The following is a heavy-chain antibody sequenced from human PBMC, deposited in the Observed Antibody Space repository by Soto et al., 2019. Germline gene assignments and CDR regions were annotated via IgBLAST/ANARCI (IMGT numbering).Heavy chain of an antibody. D-gene: IGHD1-26*01. CDR1: GFSFTSYA. Sequence: EVQLLESGGGLVQPGGSLRLACTASGFSFTSYAMVWVRQAPGKGLEWVSVVSARGGSFYFADSVNGRFTISRDNAKNVLSLEMNNLRAEDTATYFCAKGSIEDSAAVDHGGQGTLVLVSS. V-gene: IGHV3-23*01. J-gene: IGHJ4*02. CDR3: AKGSIEDSAAVDH. CDR2: VSARGGSF.